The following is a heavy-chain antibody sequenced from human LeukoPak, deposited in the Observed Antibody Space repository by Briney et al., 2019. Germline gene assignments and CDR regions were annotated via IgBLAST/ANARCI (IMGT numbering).Heavy chain of an antibody. CDR1: GFTFSNYA. CDR3: AKDLRYDSSGYYSY. D-gene: IGHD3-22*01. Sequence: GGSLRLSCAASGFTFSNYAMSWVRQAPGKGLERVSAISGGGGSTYYADSVKGRSTISRDNSKNTLYLQMNSLRAEDTAVYYCAKDLRYDSSGYYSYWGQGTLVTVSS. CDR2: ISGGGGST. J-gene: IGHJ4*02. V-gene: IGHV3-23*01.